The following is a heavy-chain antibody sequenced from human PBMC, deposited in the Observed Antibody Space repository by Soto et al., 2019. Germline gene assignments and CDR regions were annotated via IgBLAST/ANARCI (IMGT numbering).Heavy chain of an antibody. Sequence: GGSLRLSCAASGSTFSVYTMNWVRHAPGKGLEWVSYISNSGSTIYYADSVKGRFTISRDNAKNSLYLQMSSLRDEDTAVYYCARAFDFWGQGTLVTVSS. CDR2: ISNSGSTI. J-gene: IGHJ4*02. CDR1: GSTFSVYT. CDR3: ARAFDF. V-gene: IGHV3-48*02.